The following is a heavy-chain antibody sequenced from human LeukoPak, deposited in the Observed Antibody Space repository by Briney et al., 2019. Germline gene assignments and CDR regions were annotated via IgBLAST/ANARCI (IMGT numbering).Heavy chain of an antibody. J-gene: IGHJ4*02. D-gene: IGHD5-18*01. V-gene: IGHV1-69*05. CDR2: IIPIFGTA. Sequence: SVKVSCKASAGTFSSYAISWVRQAPGQGLEWMGGIIPIFGTANYAQKFQGRVTITTDESTSTAYMELSSLRSEDTAVYYCARAARADTAMAGYYFDYWGQGTLVTVSS. CDR3: ARAARADTAMAGYYFDY. CDR1: AGTFSSYA.